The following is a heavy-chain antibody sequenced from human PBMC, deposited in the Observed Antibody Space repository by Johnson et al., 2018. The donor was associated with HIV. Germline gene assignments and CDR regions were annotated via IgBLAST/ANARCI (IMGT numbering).Heavy chain of an antibody. Sequence: VQLVESGGGLVQPGGSLRLSCAASGFTLSSYWIHWVRQAPGKGLVWVSRMTSDGSSTSYADSVKGRFTISRDNSKNTLFLQMNSLRAEDTAVYYCARDMEAYCSGGSCYSAAFDIWGQGTMVTVSS. CDR2: MTSDGSST. D-gene: IGHD2-15*01. V-gene: IGHV3-74*01. CDR3: ARDMEAYCSGGSCYSAAFDI. J-gene: IGHJ3*02. CDR1: GFTLSSYW.